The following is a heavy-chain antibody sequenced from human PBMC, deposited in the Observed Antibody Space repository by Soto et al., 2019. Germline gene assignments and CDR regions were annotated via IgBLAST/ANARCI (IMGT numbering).Heavy chain of an antibody. CDR2: IWSDGSNK. Sequence: QVQLVESGGGVVQPGRSLRLSCAVFGFTFSTYGMHWVRQAPGKGLEWVAVIWSDGSNKYYADSVKGRFTISRDNSKNTLYLQMNSLRAEDTAVYYCARNEMITAIVYYYYGMDVWGQGTTVTVSS. V-gene: IGHV3-33*01. D-gene: IGHD3-16*01. CDR3: ARNEMITAIVYYYYGMDV. J-gene: IGHJ6*02. CDR1: GFTFSTYG.